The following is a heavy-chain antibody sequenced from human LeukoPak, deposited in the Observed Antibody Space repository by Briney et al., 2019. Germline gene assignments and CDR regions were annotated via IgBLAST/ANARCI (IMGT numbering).Heavy chain of an antibody. CDR1: GYTFTGYY. J-gene: IGHJ6*02. CDR2: INPNSGGT. V-gene: IGHV1-2*02. Sequence: ASVKVSCKASGYTFTGYYMHWVRQAPGQGLEWMGWINPNSGGTNYAQRFQGRVTMTRDTSISTAYMELSRLRSDDTAVYYCARGITIFGVVILGHYYYYGMDVWGQETTVTVSS. CDR3: ARGITIFGVVILGHYYYYGMDV. D-gene: IGHD3-3*01.